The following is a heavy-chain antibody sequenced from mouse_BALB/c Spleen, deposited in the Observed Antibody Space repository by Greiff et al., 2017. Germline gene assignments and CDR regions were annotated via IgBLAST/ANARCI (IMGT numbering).Heavy chain of an antibody. CDR3: TRRDGSFAY. J-gene: IGHJ3*01. CDR1: GYTFTSYY. CDR2: INPSNGGT. D-gene: IGHD2-3*01. V-gene: IGHV1S81*02. Sequence: QVKLQQPGAELVTPGASVKLSCKASGYTFTSYYMYWVKQTPGQGLEWIGGINPSNGGTNFNEKFKSKATLTVDKSSSTAYMQLSSLTSEDSAVYYCTRRDGSFAYWGQGTLVTVSA.